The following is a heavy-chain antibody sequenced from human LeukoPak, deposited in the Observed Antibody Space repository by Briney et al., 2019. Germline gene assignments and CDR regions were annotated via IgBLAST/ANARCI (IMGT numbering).Heavy chain of an antibody. CDR3: ARLGYSSGWDQDY. CDR2: INHSGST. J-gene: IGHJ4*02. Sequence: SETLSLTCAVYGGSFSSYYWSWIRQPPGKGLEWIGEINHSGSTNYNPSLKSRVTISVDTSKNQFSLKLSSVTAADTAVYYCARLGYSSGWDQDYWGQGTLVTVSS. CDR1: GGSFSSYY. D-gene: IGHD6-19*01. V-gene: IGHV4-34*01.